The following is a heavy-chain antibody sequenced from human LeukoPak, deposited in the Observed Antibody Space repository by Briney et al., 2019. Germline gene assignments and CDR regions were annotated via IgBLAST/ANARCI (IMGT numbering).Heavy chain of an antibody. CDR2: IWYDGSNK. V-gene: IGHV3-33*01. J-gene: IGHJ4*02. D-gene: IGHD5-12*01. Sequence: GGSLRLSCAASGFTFSSYGMHWVRQAPGKGLEWVAVIWYDGSNKYYADSVKGRFAISRDNAKNTLYLQMNSLRAEDTAAFYCGRGRPRGYSGYVIDYWGQGTPITVSS. CDR3: GRGRPRGYSGYVIDY. CDR1: GFTFSSYG.